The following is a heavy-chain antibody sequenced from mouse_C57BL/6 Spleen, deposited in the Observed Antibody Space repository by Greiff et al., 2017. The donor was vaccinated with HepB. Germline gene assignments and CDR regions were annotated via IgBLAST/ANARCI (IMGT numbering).Heavy chain of an antibody. Sequence: EVKLVESGGGLVQPGGSMKLSCVASGFTFSNYWMNWVRQSPEKGLEWVAQIRLKSDNYATHYAESVKGRFTISRDDSKSSVYLQMNNLRAEDTGIYYCTGDITTVGATERDYWGQGTTLTVSS. CDR3: TGDITTVGATERDY. CDR1: GFTFSNYW. V-gene: IGHV6-3*01. CDR2: IRLKSDNYAT. D-gene: IGHD1-1*01. J-gene: IGHJ2*01.